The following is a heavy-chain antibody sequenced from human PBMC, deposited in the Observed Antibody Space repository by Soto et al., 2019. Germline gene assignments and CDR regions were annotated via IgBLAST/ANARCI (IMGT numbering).Heavy chain of an antibody. CDR1: GESICSDGYY. D-gene: IGHD3-22*01. Sequence: PSETLSLTSTVSGESICSDGYYWTWNRQNPRKGLEWSGYIYYSGSTYYNPSLKSRVTISVDTSKNQFSLKLSSVTAADTAVYYCGRRDRSGYYYDAFDIWGQGTMVTVSS. CDR3: GRRDRSGYYYDAFDI. V-gene: IGHV4-31*03. J-gene: IGHJ3*02. CDR2: IYYSGST.